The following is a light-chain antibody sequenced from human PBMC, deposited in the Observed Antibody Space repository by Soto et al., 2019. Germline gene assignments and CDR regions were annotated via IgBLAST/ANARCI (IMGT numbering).Light chain of an antibody. J-gene: IGKJ1*01. CDR2: GAS. Sequence: EIVLTQSPGTLSLSPGERATLSCRASQSVSSNFLAWYQQRPGQAPRLLIYGASNRATGIPERFSGSGSGTDFTLTISRLEPEDFAVYYCQQYGTFPRTFGQGTKVDIK. CDR3: QQYGTFPRT. V-gene: IGKV3-20*01. CDR1: QSVSSNF.